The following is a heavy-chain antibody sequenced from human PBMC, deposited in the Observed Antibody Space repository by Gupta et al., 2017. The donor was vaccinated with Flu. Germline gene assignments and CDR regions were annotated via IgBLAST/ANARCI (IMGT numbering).Heavy chain of an antibody. CDR2: ISSSSSYI. D-gene: IGHD2-2*01. CDR3: ARGYQLPAYYYYYYYMDV. V-gene: IGHV3-21*01. J-gene: IGHJ6*03. Sequence: MNWVRQAPGKGLEWVSSISSSSSYIYYADSVKGRFTISRDNAKNSLYLQMNSLRAEDTAVYYCARGYQLPAYYYYYYYMDVWGKGTTVTVSS.